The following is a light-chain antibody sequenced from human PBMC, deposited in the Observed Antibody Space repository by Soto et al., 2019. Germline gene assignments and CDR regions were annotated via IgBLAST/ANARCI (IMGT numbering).Light chain of an antibody. CDR3: QQYYNWPLT. J-gene: IGKJ4*01. CDR1: QSISSN. V-gene: IGKV3-15*01. Sequence: EIVMTQSPATLSLSPGERATLSCRASQSISSNLAWYQQKPGQAPRLLIYGASTRAPDIPARFSGSGSGTEFTLTISSLQSADFAVYYCQQYYNWPLTFGGGTKVDIK. CDR2: GAS.